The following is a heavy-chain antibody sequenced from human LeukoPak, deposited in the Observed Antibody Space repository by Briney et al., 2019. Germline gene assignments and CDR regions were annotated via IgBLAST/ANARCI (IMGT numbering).Heavy chain of an antibody. CDR1: GYTFTSYS. CDR2: ISAYNGNT. Sequence: GASVKVSCKASGYTFTSYSISWVRQAPGQGLEWMGWISAYNGNTNYAQKLQGRVTMTTDTSTSTAYMELRSLRSDDTAVYYCARDWGPIAARPGFDYWGQGTLVTVSS. D-gene: IGHD6-6*01. V-gene: IGHV1-18*01. J-gene: IGHJ4*02. CDR3: ARDWGPIAARPGFDY.